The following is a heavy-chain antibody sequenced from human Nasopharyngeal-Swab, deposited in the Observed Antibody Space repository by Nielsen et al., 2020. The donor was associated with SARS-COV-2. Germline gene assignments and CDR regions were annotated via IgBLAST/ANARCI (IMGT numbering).Heavy chain of an antibody. D-gene: IGHD2/OR15-2a*01. CDR1: GVSITTQY. Sequence: SDTLSLTCTVSGVSITTQYWSWIRQPPGKGLEWIGYVSHSGGTSYEPSLKSRVTMFMDTSKNQFSLRLTSVTAADTAFYYCARGDVIGWFDPWGQGTLVTVSS. V-gene: IGHV4-59*11. CDR3: ARGDVIGWFDP. J-gene: IGHJ5*02. CDR2: VSHSGGT.